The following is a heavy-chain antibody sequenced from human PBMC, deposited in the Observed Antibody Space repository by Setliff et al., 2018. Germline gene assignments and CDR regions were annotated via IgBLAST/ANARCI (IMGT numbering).Heavy chain of an antibody. D-gene: IGHD2-15*01. Sequence: PGGSLRLSCVASGFSFSTYTVHWVRQAPGKGLEWISADGANEYYADSVKGRFTISRDKSRNTLYLQMTGLRAEDTAVYYCAKREIIAVTRWFDPWGQGTLVTVSS. CDR3: AKREIIAVTRWFDP. CDR1: GFSFSTYT. CDR2: ISADGANE. V-gene: IGHV3-30*07. J-gene: IGHJ5*02.